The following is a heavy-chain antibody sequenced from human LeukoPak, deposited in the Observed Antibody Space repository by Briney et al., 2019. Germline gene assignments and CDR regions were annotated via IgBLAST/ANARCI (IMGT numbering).Heavy chain of an antibody. D-gene: IGHD1-26*01. CDR2: IYYSGST. Sequence: SETLSLTCTVSGGSISSSNIYWSRMRQPPGKGLEWIGYIYYSGSTNYNPSLKSRVTISVDTSKNQFSLKLSSVTAADTAVYYCSRHEHGGSSLTNFDHWGQGTLVTVSS. J-gene: IGHJ5*02. V-gene: IGHV4-61*01. CDR1: GGSISSSNIY. CDR3: SRHEHGGSSLTNFDH.